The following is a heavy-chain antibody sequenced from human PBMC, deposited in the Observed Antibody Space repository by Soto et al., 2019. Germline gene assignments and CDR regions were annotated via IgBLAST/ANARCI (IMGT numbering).Heavy chain of an antibody. J-gene: IGHJ4*02. CDR2: INPLSGST. D-gene: IGHD6-19*01. CDR1: GYTFTSYY. V-gene: IGHV1-46*01. Sequence: ASVNVSCKAFGYTFTSYYMHLVRQAPGQGLEWMGIINPLSGSTAYAQKFQGRVTLTRDTSTNTVSMELSSLRSEDTAVYYCARGTWDSSGWYTFPFDYWGQGTVVTVSS. CDR3: ARGTWDSSGWYTFPFDY.